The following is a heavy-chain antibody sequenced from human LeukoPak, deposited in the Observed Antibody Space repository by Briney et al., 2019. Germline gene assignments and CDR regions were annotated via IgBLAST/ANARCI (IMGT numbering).Heavy chain of an antibody. Sequence: GGSLRLSCAASGFSVSSNYMNWVRQAPGKGLEWVSAIYTGGTTYYADSVKGRFTISRDNSRNTLYLQMNSLRAEDTAVYYCARDKLGSGYSSDFDYWGQGTLVTVSS. V-gene: IGHV3-66*02. CDR3: ARDKLGSGYSSDFDY. D-gene: IGHD6-19*01. CDR2: IYTGGTT. CDR1: GFSVSSNY. J-gene: IGHJ4*02.